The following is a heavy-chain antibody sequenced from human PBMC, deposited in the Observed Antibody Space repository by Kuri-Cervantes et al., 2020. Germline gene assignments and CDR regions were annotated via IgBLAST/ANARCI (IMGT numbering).Heavy chain of an antibody. CDR3: ARGEGAAAGTSY. D-gene: IGHD6-13*01. J-gene: IGHJ4*02. CDR2: IYYSGST. CDR1: GGSISSGDYY. V-gene: IGHV4-31*02. Sequence: LRLSCTVSGGSISSGDYYWSWIRQHPGKGLEWIGYIYYSGSTYYNPSLKSRVTISVDTSKNQFSLKLSSVTAADTAVYYCARGEGAAAGTSYWGQGTLVTVSS.